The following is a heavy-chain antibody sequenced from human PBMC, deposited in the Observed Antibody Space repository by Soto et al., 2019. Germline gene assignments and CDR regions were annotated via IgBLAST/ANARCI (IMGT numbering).Heavy chain of an antibody. CDR3: ASVSTLPPIRNSLVH. V-gene: IGHV3-74*01. CDR2: ITTEGSGA. CDR1: GFTCSNYW. J-gene: IGHJ4*02. Sequence: VGSLRLACAGSGFTCSNYWMHWVRQGPGKGREWVARITTEGSGADYADSVQARFTISRDNARNMVYLQMYSLGAEDTAVYYCASVSTLPPIRNSLVHWCPTTLLTVSS. D-gene: IGHD1-1*01.